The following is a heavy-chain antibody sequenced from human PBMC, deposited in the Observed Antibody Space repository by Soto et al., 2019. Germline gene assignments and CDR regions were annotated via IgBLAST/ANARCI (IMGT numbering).Heavy chain of an antibody. Sequence: GGCLRLSCAASGVSLSNYWMDGVRQITGEGLVWIARINDQGGSPSYADSVKGRFTISRDNVNNMLYLQMNSLRAEDTALYYCAKGTNYDFWSGPSYWGQGALVTVSS. V-gene: IGHV3-74*01. CDR3: AKGTNYDFWSGPSY. D-gene: IGHD3-3*01. CDR2: INDQGGSP. J-gene: IGHJ4*02. CDR1: GVSLSNYW.